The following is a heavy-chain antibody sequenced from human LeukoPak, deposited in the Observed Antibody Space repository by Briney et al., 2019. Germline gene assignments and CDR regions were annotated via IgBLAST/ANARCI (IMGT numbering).Heavy chain of an antibody. V-gene: IGHV3-48*02. J-gene: IGHJ6*02. Sequence: GGSLRLSCAASGFTFSRYSMNWVRQAPGKGLEWVSYISSRSSNIYYADSLKGRFTISRDNAKNSLYLQMNSLRDEDTAVYYCARIPGGYYYGMDVWGQGTTVTVSS. D-gene: IGHD3-16*01. CDR2: ISSRSSNI. CDR3: ARIPGGYYYGMDV. CDR1: GFTFSRYS.